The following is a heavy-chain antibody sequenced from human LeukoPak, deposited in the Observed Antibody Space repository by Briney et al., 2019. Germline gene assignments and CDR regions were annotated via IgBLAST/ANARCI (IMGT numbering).Heavy chain of an antibody. J-gene: IGHJ4*02. D-gene: IGHD3-10*01. Sequence: PSETLSLTCTVSGGSISSSSYYWAWIRQPPGKGLEYIGSYSGSTYYNPSLKSRVTISVDTSKKQFSLKLSSVAAADTAVYYCARSSYGAGSKPYWVDYWGQGTLVTVSS. V-gene: IGHV4-39*01. CDR3: ARSSYGAGSKPYWVDY. CDR1: GGSISSSSYY. CDR2: YSGST.